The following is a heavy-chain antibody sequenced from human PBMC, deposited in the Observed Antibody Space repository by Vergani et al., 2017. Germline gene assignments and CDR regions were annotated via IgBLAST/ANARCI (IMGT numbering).Heavy chain of an antibody. CDR1: GGSITSSSYY. D-gene: IGHD2-2*01. CDR3: ARLVGCSSTGCYFPNVIIDY. V-gene: IGHV4-39*01. CDR2: FYYSGST. Sequence: QLQLQESGPGLVKPSETLSLTCTVSGGSITSSSYYWGWIPHPPGKGVEWIGSFYYSGSTYYNPSLNSRATISVDTPKNQFSLKLSPVTAADTAVYYGARLVGCSSTGCYFPNVIIDYWGQGTLVTVSS. J-gene: IGHJ4*02.